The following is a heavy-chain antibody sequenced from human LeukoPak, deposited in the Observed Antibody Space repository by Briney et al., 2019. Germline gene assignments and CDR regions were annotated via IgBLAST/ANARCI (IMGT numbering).Heavy chain of an antibody. J-gene: IGHJ3*02. CDR3: AKDLVRYYGAGDTFDI. D-gene: IGHD3-10*01. V-gene: IGHV3-23*01. Sequence: GSGGSTYYADSVKGRFTISRDNSNNTLYLQMNSLRAEDTAIFYCAKDLVRYYGAGDTFDIWGQGTMVTVSS. CDR2: GSGGST.